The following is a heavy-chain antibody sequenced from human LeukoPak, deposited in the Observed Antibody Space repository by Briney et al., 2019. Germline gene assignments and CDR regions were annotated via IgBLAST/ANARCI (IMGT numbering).Heavy chain of an antibody. CDR1: GYTFTSYA. D-gene: IGHD3-22*01. V-gene: IGHV1-3*01. CDR3: ARPQNYYDTRSYAFDI. Sequence: GASVKVSCKASGYTFTSYAMHWVRQAPGQRLEWMGWINAGNGNTKYSQKFQGRVTITRDTSASTAYMELSSLRSEDTAVYYCARPQNYYDTRSYAFDIWGQGTMVTVSS. CDR2: INAGNGNT. J-gene: IGHJ3*02.